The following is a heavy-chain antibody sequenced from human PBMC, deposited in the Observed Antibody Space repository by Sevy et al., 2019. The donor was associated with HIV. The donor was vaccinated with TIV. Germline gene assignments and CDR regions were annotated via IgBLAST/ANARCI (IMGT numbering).Heavy chain of an antibody. D-gene: IGHD3-16*01. J-gene: IGHJ4*02. Sequence: ASVKVSCKASGYNFNNYYIHWVRQAPGQGLQWMGVINPTSSSTYYPPKFQGRVTMTRDTSTSTVSLDLSSLRPDDTAVYYCARGDGTGRCFDSWGQGTLVTVSS. CDR1: GYNFNNYY. V-gene: IGHV1-46*02. CDR3: ARGDGTGRCFDS. CDR2: INPTSSST.